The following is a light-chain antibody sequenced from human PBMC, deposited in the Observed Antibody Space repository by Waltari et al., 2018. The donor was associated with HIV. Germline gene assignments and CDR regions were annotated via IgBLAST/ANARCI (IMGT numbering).Light chain of an antibody. J-gene: IGKJ4*01. CDR2: KTS. CDR1: QNIDNW. CDR3: HQYNSYPLT. V-gene: IGKV1-5*03. Sequence: DTQMTQSPSSLSASVGDRVTITCRASQNIDNWLAWYQHKPGRGPEVLIFKTSTLETGVPPRFSGSASGTEFTLTITSLQPDDVATYYCHQYNSYPLTFGGGTKVEIK.